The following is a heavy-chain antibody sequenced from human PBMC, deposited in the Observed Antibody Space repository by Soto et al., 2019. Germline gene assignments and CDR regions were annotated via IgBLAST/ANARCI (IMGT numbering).Heavy chain of an antibody. V-gene: IGHV3-74*01. D-gene: IGHD2-2*01. CDR3: AKGVPAATRYFQH. Sequence: VQLVESGGGLVQPGGSLRLSCAASGFSFSSYWMHWVRHAPGKGLVWVSRINSDGRSATYAASVKGRFTISRDNAKNTLYLQMNSLTPDDTAVYYCAKGVPAATRYFQHWGQGTLVTVSS. CDR2: INSDGRSA. CDR1: GFSFSSYW. J-gene: IGHJ1*01.